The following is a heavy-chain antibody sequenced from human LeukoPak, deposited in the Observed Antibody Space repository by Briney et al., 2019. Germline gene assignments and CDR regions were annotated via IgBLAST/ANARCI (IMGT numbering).Heavy chain of an antibody. Sequence: PGGSLRLSCAASGFIVSSNYMSWVRQAPGKGLEWVSVIYSGGTTYYADSVKGRFTISRDNSKNTVYLQMSSLRAEDTAVYYCASSSTYITMNWFDPWGQGTLVTVSS. CDR1: GFIVSSNY. V-gene: IGHV3-53*01. D-gene: IGHD3-10*01. J-gene: IGHJ5*02. CDR3: ASSSTYITMNWFDP. CDR2: IYSGGTT.